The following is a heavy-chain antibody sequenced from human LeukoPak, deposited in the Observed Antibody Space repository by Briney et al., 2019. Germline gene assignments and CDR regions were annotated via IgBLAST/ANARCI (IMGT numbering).Heavy chain of an antibody. CDR2: IRSKAYGGTT. CDR1: GFTFGDYA. CDR3: TRESYYDFWSGYYSGGLDY. Sequence: PGGSLRLSCTASGFTFGDYAMSWVRQAPGKGLEWVGFIRSKAYGGTTEYAASVKGRFTISRDDSKSIAYLQMNSLKTEDTAAYYCTRESYYDFWSGYYSGGLDYWGQGTLVTVSS. V-gene: IGHV3-49*04. D-gene: IGHD3-3*01. J-gene: IGHJ4*02.